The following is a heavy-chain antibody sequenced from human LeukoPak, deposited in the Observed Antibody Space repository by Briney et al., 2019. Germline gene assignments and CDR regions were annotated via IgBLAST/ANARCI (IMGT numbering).Heavy chain of an antibody. CDR1: GFIFSKYW. Sequence: GGSLRLSCAASGFIFSKYWMSWVRQAPGKGLEWVANIKQDGSEKYYVDSVKGRFTISRDNAKNSLYLQMNSLRAEDTAVYYCARDTDPDYWGQGTLVTVSS. V-gene: IGHV3-7*01. D-gene: IGHD4-17*01. CDR3: ARDTDPDY. J-gene: IGHJ4*02. CDR2: IKQDGSEK.